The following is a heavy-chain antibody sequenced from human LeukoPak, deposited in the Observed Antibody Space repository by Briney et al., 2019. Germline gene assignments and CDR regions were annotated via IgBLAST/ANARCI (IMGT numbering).Heavy chain of an antibody. Sequence: GGSLRLSCAASGFTFSRYAMNWGPQAPGKGLEWVSSISSSSSYIYYADSVKGRFTISRDNAKNSLYLQMNSLRAEDTAVYYCARGPWTQQLDLDYWGQGTLVTVSS. V-gene: IGHV3-21*01. CDR1: GFTFSRYA. CDR3: ARGPWTQQLDLDY. CDR2: ISSSSSYI. J-gene: IGHJ4*02. D-gene: IGHD6-13*01.